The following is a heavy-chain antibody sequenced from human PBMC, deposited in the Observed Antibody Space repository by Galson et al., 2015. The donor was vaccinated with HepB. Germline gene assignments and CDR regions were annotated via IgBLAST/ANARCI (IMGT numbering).Heavy chain of an antibody. D-gene: IGHD3-22*01. CDR1: GFTFSSYA. Sequence: SLRLSCAASGFTFSSYAMHWVRQAPGKGLEWVAVISYDGSNKYYADSVKGRFTISRDNSKNTLYLQMNSLRAEDTAVYYCARSPRPHDSSGRLGSFDIWGQGTMVTVSS. CDR2: ISYDGSNK. CDR3: ARSPRPHDSSGRLGSFDI. V-gene: IGHV3-30-3*01. J-gene: IGHJ3*02.